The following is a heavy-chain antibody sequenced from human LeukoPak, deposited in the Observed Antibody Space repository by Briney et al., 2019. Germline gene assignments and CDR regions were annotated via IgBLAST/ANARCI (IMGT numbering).Heavy chain of an antibody. Sequence: GGSLRLTCAASGFNFDDYAMHWVRQAPGKGLEWVSLISWDGGSTYYADSVKGRFTISRDNSKYSLYLQMNSLRVEDTALYYCTKGRYGLEDPFDSWGHGTLVTVSS. CDR1: GFNFDDYA. V-gene: IGHV3-43D*03. J-gene: IGHJ4*01. CDR2: ISWDGGST. CDR3: TKGRYGLEDPFDS. D-gene: IGHD5-18*01.